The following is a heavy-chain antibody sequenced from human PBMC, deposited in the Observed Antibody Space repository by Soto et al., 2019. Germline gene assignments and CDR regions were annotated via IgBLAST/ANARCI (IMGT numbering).Heavy chain of an antibody. Sequence: DVQLLESGGGRVQPGGSLRLSCAASGFTFYRYDMFWVRQTPRRGLEWVSFISGSGGRTEYGDFVRGRFTVSRDNAENTLSLQMNRLAVEDTAVYYCVRRGYETGWYFDQWGQGSLLTVSA. V-gene: IGHV3-23*02. CDR2: ISGSGGRT. J-gene: IGHJ4*02. D-gene: IGHD3-3*01. CDR3: VRRGYETGWYFDQ. CDR1: GFTFYRYD.